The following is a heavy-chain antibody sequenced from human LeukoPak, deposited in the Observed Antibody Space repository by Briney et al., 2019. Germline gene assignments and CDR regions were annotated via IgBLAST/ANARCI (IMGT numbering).Heavy chain of an antibody. D-gene: IGHD3-10*01. CDR3: AKGRRQVWITMVREYYFDY. Sequence: PGGSLRLSCAASGFTFSSYAMSWVRQAPGKGLERVSAIGGSGGSTYYADSVKGRFTISRDNSKNTLYLQMNSLRAEDTAVYYCAKGRRQVWITMVREYYFDYWGQGTLVTVSS. J-gene: IGHJ4*02. CDR1: GFTFSSYA. CDR2: IGGSGGST. V-gene: IGHV3-23*01.